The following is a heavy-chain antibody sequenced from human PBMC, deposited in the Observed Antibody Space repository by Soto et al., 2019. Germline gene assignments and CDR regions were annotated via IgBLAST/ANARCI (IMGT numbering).Heavy chain of an antibody. Sequence: QVQLQESGPGLVKPSQTLSLTCSVSGGSINSGGQYWRWIRQPPGKGLEWIGYVYYSGLTHYSPSLKSRVTISIDTSKKQFSLKLNSVTAADTGVYYCARRSPTSYFDPWGQGTLVTVSS. J-gene: IGHJ5*02. CDR1: GGSINSGGQY. V-gene: IGHV4-31*03. CDR2: VYYSGLT. D-gene: IGHD1-26*01. CDR3: ARRSPTSYFDP.